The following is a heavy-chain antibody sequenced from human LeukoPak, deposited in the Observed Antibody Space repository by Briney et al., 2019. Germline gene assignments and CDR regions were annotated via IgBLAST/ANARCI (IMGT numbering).Heavy chain of an antibody. CDR2: IYPGDSDT. CDR3: VRTPGIAVGHFDY. J-gene: IGHJ4*02. V-gene: IGHV5-51*01. Sequence: GESLNISCKGSGYTFTSYRLGWVRQMPGKGLEWMWFIYPGDSDTKYSPSFQGQVTISADKSISTAHLQWSSLKASDTAMYYCVRTPGIAVGHFDYWGQGTLVTVSS. D-gene: IGHD6-19*01. CDR1: GYTFTSYR.